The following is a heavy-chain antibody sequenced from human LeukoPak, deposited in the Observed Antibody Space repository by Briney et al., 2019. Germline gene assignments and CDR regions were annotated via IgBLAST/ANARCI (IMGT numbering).Heavy chain of an antibody. Sequence: GGSLRLSCAASGFIFRDYWMTWVRQAPGKGLEWVANIKPDGSERNYVDSVKGRFTISIDSAKKSVYLQMNSLRVEDTAVYYCARENIYGDSSGYYFDYWGQGTLVTVSS. V-gene: IGHV3-7*01. CDR1: GFIFRDYW. CDR2: IKPDGSER. D-gene: IGHD3-22*01. J-gene: IGHJ4*02. CDR3: ARENIYGDSSGYYFDY.